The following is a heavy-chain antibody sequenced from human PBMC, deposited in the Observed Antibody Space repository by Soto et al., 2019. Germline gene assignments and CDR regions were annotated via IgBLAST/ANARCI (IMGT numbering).Heavy chain of an antibody. V-gene: IGHV1-3*01. CDR1: GYTFTSYA. J-gene: IGHJ4*02. D-gene: IGHD6-19*01. Sequence: GASVKVSCKASGYTFTSYAMHWVRQAPGQRLEWMGWINAGNGNTKYSQKFQGRVTITRDTSASTAYMELSSLRSEDTAVYYCARLLSGWYYFDYWGQGTLVTVSS. CDR2: INAGNGNT. CDR3: ARLLSGWYYFDY.